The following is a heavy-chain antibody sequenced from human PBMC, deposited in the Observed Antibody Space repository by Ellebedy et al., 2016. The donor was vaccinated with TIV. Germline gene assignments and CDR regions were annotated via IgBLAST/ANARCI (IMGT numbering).Heavy chain of an antibody. V-gene: IGHV3-11*01. J-gene: IGHJ6*03. D-gene: IGHD6-6*01. CDR3: ARVKGIAARPPREEYYYYYMDV. CDR1: GFTFSDYY. Sequence: GGSLRLXXAASGFTFSDYYMSWIRQAPGKGLEWVSYISSSGSTIYYADSVKGRFTISRDNAKNSLYLQMNSLRAEDTAVYYCARVKGIAARPPREEYYYYYMDVWGKGTTVTVSS. CDR2: ISSSGSTI.